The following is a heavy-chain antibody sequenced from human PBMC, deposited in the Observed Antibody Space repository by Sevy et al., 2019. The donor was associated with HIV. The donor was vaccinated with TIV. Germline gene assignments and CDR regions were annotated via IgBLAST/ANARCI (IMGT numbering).Heavy chain of an antibody. Sequence: ASVKVSCKASGYTFTNYGIHWVRQAPGQGLEWMGWISGYSGNTNYAQKFQGRVTMTTDTSTAYMELRSLRSDDTAVYYSASGTGDHYYMDVWAKGTTVTVSS. CDR3: ASGTGDHYYMDV. CDR2: ISGYSGNT. CDR1: GYTFTNYG. J-gene: IGHJ6*03. D-gene: IGHD7-27*01. V-gene: IGHV1-18*01.